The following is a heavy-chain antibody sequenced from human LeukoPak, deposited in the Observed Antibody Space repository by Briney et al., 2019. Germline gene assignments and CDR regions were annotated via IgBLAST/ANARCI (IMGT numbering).Heavy chain of an antibody. D-gene: IGHD3-10*01. CDR1: GFTFSSYS. J-gene: IGHJ4*02. CDR3: ARDRTTMVRGVIIRHDY. V-gene: IGHV3-21*01. Sequence: SGGSLRLSCAASGFTFSSYSMNWVRQAPGKGLEWVSSISSSSSYIYYADSVKGRFTISRDNAKNSLYLQMNSLRAEDTAVYYCARDRTTMVRGVIIRHDYRGQGTLVTVSS. CDR2: ISSSSSYI.